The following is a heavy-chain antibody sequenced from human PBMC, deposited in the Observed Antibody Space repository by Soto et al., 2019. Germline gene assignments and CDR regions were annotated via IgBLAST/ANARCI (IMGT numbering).Heavy chain of an antibody. CDR3: ARRSPLANTMVRGAREASFDY. D-gene: IGHD3-10*01. J-gene: IGHJ4*02. Sequence: PSETLSLTCTVSGGSISSYYWSWIRQPPGKGLEWIGYIYYSGSTNYNPSLKSRVTISVDTSKNQFSLKLSSVTAADTAVYYCARRSPLANTMVRGAREASFDYWGQGTLVTVSS. CDR1: GGSISSYY. CDR2: IYYSGST. V-gene: IGHV4-59*01.